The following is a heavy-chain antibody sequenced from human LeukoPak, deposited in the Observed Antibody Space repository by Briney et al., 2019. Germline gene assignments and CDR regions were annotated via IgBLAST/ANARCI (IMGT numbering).Heavy chain of an antibody. CDR1: GFTFGSYS. CDR3: ARDSFLVY. J-gene: IGHJ4*02. D-gene: IGHD3-3*01. Sequence: GGSLRLSCAASGFTFGSYSMNWVRQAPGKGLEWVSYISSSSSTIYYADSVKGRFTISRDNAKNSLYLQMNSLRAEDTAVYYCARDSFLVYWGQGILVTVSS. CDR2: ISSSSSTI. V-gene: IGHV3-48*01.